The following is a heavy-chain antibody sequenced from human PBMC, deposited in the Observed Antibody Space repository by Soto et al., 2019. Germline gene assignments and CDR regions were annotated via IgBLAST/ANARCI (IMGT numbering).Heavy chain of an antibody. Sequence: PGGSLRLSCAASGFTFSNYGMHWVRQTPGKGLEWVAVISYDGSDKYYADSVKGRFTISRDNSKNTLYLQMNSLRDEDTAIYYCAKDAGRNGYNEYYFDYWGQGALVTVSS. V-gene: IGHV3-30*18. J-gene: IGHJ4*02. D-gene: IGHD5-12*01. CDR2: ISYDGSDK. CDR1: GFTFSNYG. CDR3: AKDAGRNGYNEYYFDY.